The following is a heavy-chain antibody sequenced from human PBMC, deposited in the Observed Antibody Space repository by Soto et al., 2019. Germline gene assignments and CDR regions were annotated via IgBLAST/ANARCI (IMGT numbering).Heavy chain of an antibody. D-gene: IGHD3-22*01. CDR2: IDPSDSQT. Sequence: WESLKISCKGSGYSFAGYWITWVRQKPGKGLEWMGRIDPSDSQTYYSPSFRGHVTISVTKSITTVFLQWSSLRASDTAMYYCARQIYDSDTGPNFQYYFDSWGQGXPVTVYS. CDR1: GYSFAGYW. J-gene: IGHJ4*02. V-gene: IGHV5-10-1*01. CDR3: ARQIYDSDTGPNFQYYFDS.